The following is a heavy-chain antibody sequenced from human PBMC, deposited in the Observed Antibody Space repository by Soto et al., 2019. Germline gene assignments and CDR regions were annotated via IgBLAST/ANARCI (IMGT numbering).Heavy chain of an antibody. D-gene: IGHD3-10*01. Sequence: GGSLRLSCAASGFTFSSYAISWVRQAPGKGLDWVSTITGDGLTTYDADSVKGRFTISRDNSKSTLYLQLNSLRVDDTAVYYCAKDPLQLVSGLFDPWGQGTLVTVSS. CDR3: AKDPLQLVSGLFDP. J-gene: IGHJ5*02. CDR2: ITGDGLTT. V-gene: IGHV3-23*01. CDR1: GFTFSSYA.